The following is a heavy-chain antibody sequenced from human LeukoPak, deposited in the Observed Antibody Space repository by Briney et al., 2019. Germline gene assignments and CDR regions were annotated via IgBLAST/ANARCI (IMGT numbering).Heavy chain of an antibody. Sequence: PGGSLRLSCAASGFTFSSYGMHWVRQAPGKGLEWVAFIRYDGTKKYYADSVKGRFTISRDNSKNTLYLQMDSLRAEDTAVYYCAVSDSSGYYCLDYWGQGTLVTVPS. J-gene: IGHJ4*02. D-gene: IGHD3-22*01. CDR1: GFTFSSYG. V-gene: IGHV3-30*02. CDR3: AVSDSSGYYCLDY. CDR2: IRYDGTKK.